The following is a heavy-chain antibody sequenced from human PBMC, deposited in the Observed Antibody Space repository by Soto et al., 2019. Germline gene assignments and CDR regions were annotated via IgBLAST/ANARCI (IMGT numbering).Heavy chain of an antibody. CDR2: IFQSGST. J-gene: IGHJ4*02. CDR3: ERSVAVVGLDY. V-gene: IGHV4-30-2*01. CDR1: GGSINSDGYS. D-gene: IGHD6-19*01. Sequence: PSETLSLTCAVSGGSINSDGYSWSWIRQPPGKGLEWIGYIFQSGSTYYIPSLKSRVTISIDRVKNQFSLKLSSVTAADTAVYYCERSVAVVGLDYWGQGALVTVSS.